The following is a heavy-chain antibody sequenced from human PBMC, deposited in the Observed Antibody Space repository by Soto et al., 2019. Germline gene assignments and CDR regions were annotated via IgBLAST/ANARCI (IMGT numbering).Heavy chain of an antibody. Sequence: QVHLVQSGAEVKKPGASVKVSCKASGYSFSSYGITWVRQAPGQGLEWMGSISTYIGNAKYAQKFQGRVTLTTDTSTGTAYMELRSLRSDDTAVYYCARMLSSSVDNWGQGTLVTVSS. CDR2: ISTYIGNA. CDR3: ARMLSSSVDN. J-gene: IGHJ4*02. CDR1: GYSFSSYG. D-gene: IGHD2-2*01. V-gene: IGHV1-18*01.